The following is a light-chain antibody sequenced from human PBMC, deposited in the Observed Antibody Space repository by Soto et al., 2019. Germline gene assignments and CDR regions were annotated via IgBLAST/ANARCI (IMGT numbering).Light chain of an antibody. CDR1: QSVSSSY. J-gene: IGKJ1*01. CDR3: QQYGSLSWT. CDR2: GAS. V-gene: IGKV3-20*01. Sequence: EIVLTQSPCTLSLSPGERATVSFRASQSVSSSYLAWYQQKPGQAPRLLIYGASIRATGIPDRFSGSGSGTDFTLTIRRLEPEDFAVYYCQQYGSLSWTFGQGTKVDIK.